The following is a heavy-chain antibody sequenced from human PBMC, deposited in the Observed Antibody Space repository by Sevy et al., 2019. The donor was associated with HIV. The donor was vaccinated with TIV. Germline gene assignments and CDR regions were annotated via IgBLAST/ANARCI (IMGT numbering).Heavy chain of an antibody. Sequence: SETLSLTCAVSGYSISSGYYWGWIRQPPGKGLEWIGSIYHSGSTYYNPSLKSRVTISVDTSKNQFSLKLSSVTAADTAVYYCARQGYSSSWYGRYYYYYMDVWGKGTTVTVSS. CDR1: GYSISSGYY. CDR3: ARQGYSSSWYGRYYYYYMDV. CDR2: IYHSGST. J-gene: IGHJ6*03. V-gene: IGHV4-38-2*01. D-gene: IGHD6-13*01.